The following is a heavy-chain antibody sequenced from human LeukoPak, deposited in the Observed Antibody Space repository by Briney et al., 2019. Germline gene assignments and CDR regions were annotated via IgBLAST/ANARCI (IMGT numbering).Heavy chain of an antibody. Sequence: PGGSLRLSCAASGFTFSNYAMHWVRQAPGKGLEWVAVISYDESNKYYADSVKGRFTISRDNAKNSLYLQMNSLRAEDTAVYYCARASPPGDYWGQGTLVTVSS. CDR3: ARASPPGDY. CDR1: GFTFSNYA. V-gene: IGHV3-30*04. D-gene: IGHD6-6*01. CDR2: ISYDESNK. J-gene: IGHJ4*02.